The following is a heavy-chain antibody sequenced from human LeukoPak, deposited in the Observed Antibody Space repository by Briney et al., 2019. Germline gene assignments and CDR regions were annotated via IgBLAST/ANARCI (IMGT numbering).Heavy chain of an antibody. D-gene: IGHD3-3*01. Sequence: SETLSLTCTVSGGSISSYYWSWIRQPPGKRLEWIGHIYYSGSTNYNPSLKSRVTISVDTSKNQFSLKLSSVTAADTAVYYCASLSSIWGGYQDTLYYFDSWGQGTLVTVSS. V-gene: IGHV4-59*01. CDR3: ASLSSIWGGYQDTLYYFDS. J-gene: IGHJ4*02. CDR2: IYYSGST. CDR1: GGSISSYY.